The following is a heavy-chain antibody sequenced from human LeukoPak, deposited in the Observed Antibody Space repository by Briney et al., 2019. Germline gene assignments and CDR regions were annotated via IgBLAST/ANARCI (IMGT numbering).Heavy chain of an antibody. CDR3: ARGPGDFDASDI. D-gene: IGHD1-14*01. V-gene: IGHV3-7*01. CDR1: GFTFNHFW. J-gene: IGHJ3*02. CDR2: IKKTGSET. Sequence: GGSLRLSCAASGFTFNHFWMSWVRQAPGKGLEWVAYIKKTGSETYYVDSVKGRFTITRDNVKQSLCLQMSSLRAEDTAVYYCARGPGDFDASDIWGQGTVVSVSS.